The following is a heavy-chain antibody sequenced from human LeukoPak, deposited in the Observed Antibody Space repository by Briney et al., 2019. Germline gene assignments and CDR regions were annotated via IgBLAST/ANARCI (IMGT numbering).Heavy chain of an antibody. Sequence: SETLSLTCSVSGASLSGDYFWGWIRQSPGKGLEWIGSMHYIGSAYHNPSLKSRVTISVDTSKNQFSLKLSSVTAADTAVYYCARGRGYYYGSGSYYVDYWGQGTLVTVSS. J-gene: IGHJ4*02. CDR2: MHYIGSA. CDR1: GASLSGDYF. CDR3: ARGRGYYYGSGSYYVDY. V-gene: IGHV4-39*07. D-gene: IGHD3-10*01.